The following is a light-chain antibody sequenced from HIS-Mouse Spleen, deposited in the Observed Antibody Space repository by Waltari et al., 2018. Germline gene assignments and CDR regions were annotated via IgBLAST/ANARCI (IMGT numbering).Light chain of an antibody. CDR1: SLRSYY. Sequence: SVALGQTVRITCQGDSLRSYYASWYQQKPGQAAILVIYGKNNRPSGIPDRFSGSSSGNTASLTITGAQAEDEADYYCNSRDSSGNHVVFGGGTKLTVL. CDR2: GKN. CDR3: NSRDSSGNHVV. J-gene: IGLJ2*01. V-gene: IGLV3-19*01.